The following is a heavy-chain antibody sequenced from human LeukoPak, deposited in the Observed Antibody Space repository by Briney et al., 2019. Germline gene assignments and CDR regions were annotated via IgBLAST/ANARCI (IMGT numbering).Heavy chain of an antibody. Sequence: GRSLRLSCAASGFTFSSYAMHWVRQAPGKGLEWVAVISYDGSNKYYADSVKGRFTISRDNSRNTLCLQMNSLRAEDTAVYYCASDYYDSSGYSEPYDYWGQGTLVTVSS. V-gene: IGHV3-30-3*01. CDR3: ASDYYDSSGYSEPYDY. D-gene: IGHD3-22*01. CDR2: ISYDGSNK. J-gene: IGHJ4*02. CDR1: GFTFSSYA.